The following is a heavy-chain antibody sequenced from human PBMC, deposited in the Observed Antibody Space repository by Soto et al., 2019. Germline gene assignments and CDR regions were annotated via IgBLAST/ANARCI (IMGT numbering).Heavy chain of an antibody. Sequence: GGSLRLSCAASGFTFSSYSMNWVRQAPGKGLEWVSSISSRSSYIYYADSVKGRFTISRDNAKNSLYLQMNSLRAEDTAVYYCAREDDYLNWFDPWGQGTLVTVSS. J-gene: IGHJ5*02. CDR2: ISSRSSYI. D-gene: IGHD4-17*01. CDR3: AREDDYLNWFDP. V-gene: IGHV3-21*01. CDR1: GFTFSSYS.